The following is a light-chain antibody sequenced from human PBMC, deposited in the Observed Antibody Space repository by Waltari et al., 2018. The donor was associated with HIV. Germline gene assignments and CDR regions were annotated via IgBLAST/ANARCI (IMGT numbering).Light chain of an antibody. J-gene: IGKJ4*01. CDR3: QQANIFPLT. CDR2: DIS. CDR1: QDVGNW. Sequence: DIRVTQSPSSVSASAGDRVTITCRASQDVGNWLAWYQQKPWKAPELRIHDISTLQSGVPSRFSGSGSGTDFTLTISSLQPEDIATYYCQQANIFPLTFGGGTKVEIK. V-gene: IGKV1-12*01.